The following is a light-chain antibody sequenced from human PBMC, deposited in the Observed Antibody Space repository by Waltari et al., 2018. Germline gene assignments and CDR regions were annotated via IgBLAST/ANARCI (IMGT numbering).Light chain of an antibody. CDR3: QQYYSYPLST. Sequence: AIRMTQSPSSLSASTGDSVTITCRASQGISSYLAWYQQKPGKAPKLLIYAASTLQSGVPSRFSGSGSGTDFTLTISCLQSEDFATYYCQQYYSYPLSTFGGGTKVEIK. V-gene: IGKV1-8*01. CDR2: AAS. J-gene: IGKJ4*01. CDR1: QGISSY.